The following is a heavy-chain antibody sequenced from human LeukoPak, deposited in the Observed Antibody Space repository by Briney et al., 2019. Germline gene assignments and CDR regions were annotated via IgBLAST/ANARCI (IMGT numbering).Heavy chain of an antibody. Sequence: PGGSLRLSCAASGFTFSTYWMHWVRQAPGKGLVWVSCINSDGSSTSYADSVKGRFTISRDNAKNTLYLQMNSLRAEDTALYYCAMGPYYYDSSGYYYWGEGTLVTVSS. J-gene: IGHJ4*02. D-gene: IGHD3-22*01. CDR3: AMGPYYYDSSGYYY. V-gene: IGHV3-74*01. CDR2: INSDGSST. CDR1: GFTFSTYW.